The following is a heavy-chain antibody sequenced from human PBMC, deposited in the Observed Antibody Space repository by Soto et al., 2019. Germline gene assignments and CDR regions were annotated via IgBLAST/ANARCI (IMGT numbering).Heavy chain of an antibody. D-gene: IGHD3-22*01. CDR3: AKVSRITMIVVVIMEGPFDY. CDR2: ISGSGGST. Sequence: GGSLRLSCAASGFTFSSYAMSWVRQAPGKGLEWVSAISGSGGSTYYADSVKGRFTISRDNSKNTLYLQMNSLRAEDTAVYYCAKVSRITMIVVVIMEGPFDYWGQGTLVTVSS. V-gene: IGHV3-23*01. J-gene: IGHJ4*02. CDR1: GFTFSSYA.